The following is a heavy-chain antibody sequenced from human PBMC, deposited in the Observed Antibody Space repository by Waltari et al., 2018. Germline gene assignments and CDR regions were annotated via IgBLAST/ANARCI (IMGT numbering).Heavy chain of an antibody. CDR1: GYTFTSYD. J-gene: IGHJ4*02. D-gene: IGHD2-21*02. CDR3: ARGRGRTVVTRCVNY. Sequence: QVQLVQSGAEVKKPGASVKVSCKASGYTFTSYDINWVRQATGQGLEWMGWMNHNSGNTGYAKNFQCRVTMTRNTSISTAYMELSSLRAEDTAVYYCARGRGRTVVTRCVNYWGQGTLVTVSS. V-gene: IGHV1-8*01. CDR2: MNHNSGNT.